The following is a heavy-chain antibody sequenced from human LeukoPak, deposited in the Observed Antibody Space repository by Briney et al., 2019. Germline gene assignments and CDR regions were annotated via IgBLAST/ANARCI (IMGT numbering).Heavy chain of an antibody. CDR1: GFTFDDYG. Sequence: PGGSLRLPCAASGFTFDDYGMSWVRQAPGKGLEWVSGINWNGGSTNYADSVKGRFTISRDNAKNSLYLQMNSLRAEDTALYYCAKDALVVVSRYYFDYWGQGTLVTVSS. D-gene: IGHD2-15*01. J-gene: IGHJ4*02. CDR2: INWNGGST. CDR3: AKDALVVVSRYYFDY. V-gene: IGHV3-20*04.